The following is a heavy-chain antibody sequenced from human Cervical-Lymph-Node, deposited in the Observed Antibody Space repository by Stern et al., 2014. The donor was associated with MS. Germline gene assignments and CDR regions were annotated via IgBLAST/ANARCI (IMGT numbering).Heavy chain of an antibody. CDR1: GFNFRFYW. CDR3: ARDRSNYYFDY. J-gene: IGHJ4*02. V-gene: IGHV3-7*01. Sequence: EVQLVESGGGLVQPGGSLRLSCTVSGFNFRFYWMSWVRQAPGTGLEWVANIKQDGSEGYYVDSVKGRFTISRDNAKNLLYLQMSSLRVEDTAVYYCARDRSNYYFDYWGQGSLVTVSS. D-gene: IGHD3-10*01. CDR2: IKQDGSEG.